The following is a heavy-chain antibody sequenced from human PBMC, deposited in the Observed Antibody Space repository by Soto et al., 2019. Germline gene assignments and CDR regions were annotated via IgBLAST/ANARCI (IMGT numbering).Heavy chain of an antibody. V-gene: IGHV3-21*06. J-gene: IGHJ4*02. CDR1: GFTFSSYS. Sequence: EVQLVESGGGLVKPGGSLRLSCAASGFTFSSYSMNWVRQAPGKGLEWVSSISTSSTYIYYADSVKGRFTISRDNAKNSLYLQMNSLRAEDTAVYYCARGPIGNFDYWGQGTLVTVSS. CDR2: ISTSSTYI. CDR3: ARGPIGNFDY.